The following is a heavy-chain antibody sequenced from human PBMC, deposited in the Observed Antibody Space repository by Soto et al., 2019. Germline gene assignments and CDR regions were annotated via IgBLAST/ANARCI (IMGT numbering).Heavy chain of an antibody. CDR3: AREATYDFWSGYSPFFDY. CDR2: IDAGNGNT. V-gene: IGHV1-3*01. J-gene: IGHJ4*02. Sequence: ASVKVSCKASGYTFTSYAMHWVRQAPGPRLEWMGWIDAGNGNTKYSQKFQGRVTITRDTSASTAYMELSSLRSEDTAVYYCAREATYDFWSGYSPFFDYWGQGTLVTVSS. D-gene: IGHD3-3*01. CDR1: GYTFTSYA.